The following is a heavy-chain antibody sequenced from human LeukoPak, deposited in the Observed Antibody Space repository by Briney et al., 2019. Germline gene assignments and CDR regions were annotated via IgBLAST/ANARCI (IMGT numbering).Heavy chain of an antibody. CDR2: IGTAGDP. J-gene: IGHJ4*02. Sequence: GGSLRLSCAASGFTFSSYDMHWVRQATGKGLEWVSAIGTAGDPYYPGSVKGRFTISRDNAKNSLFLQMDSLRDEDTAVYYCARSGYSGYEFDHWGQGTRVTVSS. CDR3: ARSGYSGYEFDH. D-gene: IGHD5-12*01. CDR1: GFTFSSYD. V-gene: IGHV3-13*05.